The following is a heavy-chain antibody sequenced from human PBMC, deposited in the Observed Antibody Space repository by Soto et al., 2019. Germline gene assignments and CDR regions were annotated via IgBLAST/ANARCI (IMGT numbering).Heavy chain of an antibody. CDR2: TSSNGVGT. D-gene: IGHD6-6*01. J-gene: IGHJ6*03. Sequence: EVQLAESGGGLAQPGGSLRLSCAASGSTLSGYAMDWVRQAPGKGLGYVSGTSSNGVGTYYANSVQGRFTISRDNSKNTVYLQMGSLSPEDMAVYYCARRARPDFYYMDVWGKGTTVTVSS. CDR1: GSTLSGYA. V-gene: IGHV3-64*01. CDR3: ARRARPDFYYMDV.